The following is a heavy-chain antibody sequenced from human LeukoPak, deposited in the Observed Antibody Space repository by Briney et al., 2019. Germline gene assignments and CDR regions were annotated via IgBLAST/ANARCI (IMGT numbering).Heavy chain of an antibody. CDR2: ISSSSSYI. CDR3: AKADIVVVPAASSRYYYGMDV. CDR1: GFTFSSYS. J-gene: IGHJ6*02. D-gene: IGHD2-2*01. V-gene: IGHV3-21*04. Sequence: GGSLRLSCAASGFTFSSYSMNWVRQAPGKGLEWVSSISSSSSYIYYADSVKGRFTISRDNSKNTLYLQMNSLRAEDTAVYYCAKADIVVVPAASSRYYYGMDVWGQGTTVTVSS.